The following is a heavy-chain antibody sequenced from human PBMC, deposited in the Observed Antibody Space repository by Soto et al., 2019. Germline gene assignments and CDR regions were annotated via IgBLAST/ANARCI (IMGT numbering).Heavy chain of an antibody. CDR2: IDGSGGIT. V-gene: IGHV3-23*01. CDR1: GFTFSSYA. Sequence: GSSLRLSCVASGFTFSSYALSWVRQAPGEGLEWVSTIDGSGGITYYADSVKGRFTISRDNSRNTVYLQMNSLRGDDTDLYYCVKNSGWFNTWGQGALVTVSS. J-gene: IGHJ5*02. CDR3: VKNSGWFNT. D-gene: IGHD3-10*01.